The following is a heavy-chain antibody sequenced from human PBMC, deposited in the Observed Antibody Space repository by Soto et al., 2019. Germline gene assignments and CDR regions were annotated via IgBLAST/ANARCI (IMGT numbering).Heavy chain of an antibody. Sequence: QVQLVESGGGVVQPVRSLRLSCAASGFTFSSYGMHWVRQAPGKGLEWVAVIWYDGSNKYYADSVKGRFTISRDNSKNTLYLQMNSLRAEDTAVYYCARDDITIFGVVSRYYYYGMDVWGQGTTVTVSS. D-gene: IGHD3-3*01. CDR1: GFTFSSYG. J-gene: IGHJ6*02. CDR3: ARDDITIFGVVSRYYYYGMDV. CDR2: IWYDGSNK. V-gene: IGHV3-33*01.